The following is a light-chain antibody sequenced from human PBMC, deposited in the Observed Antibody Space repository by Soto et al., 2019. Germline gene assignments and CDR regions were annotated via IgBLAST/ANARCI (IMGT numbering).Light chain of an antibody. CDR2: DAS. J-gene: IGKJ3*01. CDR1: QSISSW. Sequence: DIQMTQSPSTLSASVGDRVTITCRASQSISSWLAWYQQKPGKAPKLLIYDASSLESGVPSRFSGSGSGTEFTLTISSLQPDDFATYYCQQYNSYSAFGPGTKVD. V-gene: IGKV1-5*01. CDR3: QQYNSYSA.